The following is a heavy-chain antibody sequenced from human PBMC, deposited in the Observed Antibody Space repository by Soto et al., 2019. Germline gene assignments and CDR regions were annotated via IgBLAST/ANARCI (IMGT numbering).Heavy chain of an antibody. CDR2: IDPSDSYT. CDR3: ARHTYSSSWDYYYGMDV. D-gene: IGHD6-13*01. Sequence: TGESLKISCKGSGYSFTSYWISWVRQMPGKGLEWMGRIDPSDSYTNYSPSFQGHVTISADKSISTAYLQWSSLKASDTAMYYCARHTYSSSWDYYYGMDVWGQGTTVTVSS. V-gene: IGHV5-10-1*01. CDR1: GYSFTSYW. J-gene: IGHJ6*02.